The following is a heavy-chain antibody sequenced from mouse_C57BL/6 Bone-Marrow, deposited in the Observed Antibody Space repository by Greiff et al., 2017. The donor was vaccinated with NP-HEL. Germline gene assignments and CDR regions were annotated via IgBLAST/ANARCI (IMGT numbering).Heavy chain of an antibody. CDR1: GYTFTSYG. CDR3: ARRSGDDGYYLYYFDY. V-gene: IGHV1-81*01. D-gene: IGHD2-3*01. Sequence: VQLQQSGAELARPGASVKLSCKASGYTFTSYGISWVKQRTGQGLEWIGEIYPRSGNTYYNEKFKGKATLTADKSSSTAYMELRSLTSEGSAVYFCARRSGDDGYYLYYFDYGGQGTTLTVSS. CDR2: IYPRSGNT. J-gene: IGHJ2*01.